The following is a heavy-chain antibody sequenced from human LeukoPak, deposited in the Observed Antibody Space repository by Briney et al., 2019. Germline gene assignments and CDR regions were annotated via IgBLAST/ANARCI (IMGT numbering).Heavy chain of an antibody. Sequence: GGSLRLSCTGSGFTFSDYWMTWARQAPGKGLEWVANLRPDGSDKYYVDSVKGRFTISRDNAKKFVYLQMNSLRAEDTAVYYCARDAYDDASESWGQGTLVTVSS. CDR1: GFTFSDYW. CDR3: ARDAYDDASES. J-gene: IGHJ5*02. CDR2: LRPDGSDK. V-gene: IGHV3-7*01. D-gene: IGHD3-3*01.